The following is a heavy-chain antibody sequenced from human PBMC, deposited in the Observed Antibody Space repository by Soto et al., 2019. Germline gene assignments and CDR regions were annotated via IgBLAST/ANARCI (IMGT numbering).Heavy chain of an antibody. CDR1: GGSITNNY. J-gene: IGHJ6*03. V-gene: IGHV4-59*08. Sequence: QVQLEESGPGLVKASETLSLTCTVSGGSITNNYWSWIRQFPGKGLEWIGYVYSSGGTKHNPSLKSRVTISVDTAKNQFSLKLSSVTAADTAIYYCARHLPNYYYYYMDVWGKGTTVTVSS. CDR3: ARHLPNYYYYYMDV. CDR2: VYSSGGT. D-gene: IGHD2-8*01.